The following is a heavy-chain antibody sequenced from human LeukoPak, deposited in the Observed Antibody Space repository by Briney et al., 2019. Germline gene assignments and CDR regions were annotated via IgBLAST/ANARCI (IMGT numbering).Heavy chain of an antibody. V-gene: IGHV1-2*02. CDR3: ARGIYYYDSSGYFQNSGYYGMDV. J-gene: IGHJ6*02. D-gene: IGHD3-22*01. Sequence: GASVKVSCKASGYTFTGYYMRWVRQAPGQGLEWMGWINPNSGGTNYAQKFQGRVTMTRDTSISTAYMELSRLRSDDTAVYYCARGIYYYDSSGYFQNSGYYGMDVWGQGTTVTVSS. CDR1: GYTFTGYY. CDR2: INPNSGGT.